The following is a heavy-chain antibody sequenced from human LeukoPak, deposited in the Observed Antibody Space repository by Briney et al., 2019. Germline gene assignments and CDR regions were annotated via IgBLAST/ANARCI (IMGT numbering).Heavy chain of an antibody. CDR2: ISYDGGNK. V-gene: IGHV3-30*18. CDR1: GFTFSSND. D-gene: IGHD3-22*01. CDR3: AKGTHYYDSSGYWGAFAI. Sequence: GRSLRLSCAASGFTFSSNDIHWVRQAPGKGLEWVVVISYDGGNKYYADSVKGRFAISRDNSKNTLYLQMNSLRAEDTAVYYCAKGTHYYDSSGYWGAFAIWGQGTMVTVSS. J-gene: IGHJ3*02.